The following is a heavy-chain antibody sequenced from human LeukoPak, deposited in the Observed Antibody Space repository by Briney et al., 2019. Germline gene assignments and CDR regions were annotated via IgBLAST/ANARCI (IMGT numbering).Heavy chain of an antibody. Sequence: GGSLRLSCAAPGFTFSNYGMSWVRQAPGKGLEWVSGISGSGDDTPHADSVKGRFTISRDNSKNTLYLQMNNLRAEDTAVYYCAKRGSTAYSTPHFDFWGQGALVTVSS. J-gene: IGHJ4*02. V-gene: IGHV3-23*01. CDR1: GFTFSNYG. D-gene: IGHD2-2*01. CDR3: AKRGSTAYSTPHFDF. CDR2: ISGSGDDT.